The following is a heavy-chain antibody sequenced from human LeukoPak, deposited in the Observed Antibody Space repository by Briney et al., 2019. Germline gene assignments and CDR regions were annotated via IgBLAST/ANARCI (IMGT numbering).Heavy chain of an antibody. D-gene: IGHD2-2*01. CDR2: VSTDGSNQ. CDR1: GFTFRSFA. J-gene: IGHJ4*02. CDR3: AKELAPYYQLHQD. V-gene: IGHV3-30-3*01. Sequence: GGSLRLSCAAYGFTFRSFAMHWVRQAPGKGLEWVAVVSTDGSNQFYADSVKGRFTISRDNSKNTLYLQMNSLRVEDTAVYYCAKELAPYYQLHQDWGQGTLVTVSS.